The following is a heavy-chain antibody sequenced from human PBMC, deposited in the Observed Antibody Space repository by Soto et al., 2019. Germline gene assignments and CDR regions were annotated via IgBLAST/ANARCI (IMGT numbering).Heavy chain of an antibody. D-gene: IGHD2-21*01. CDR3: AKNPLGDYIRWWWDP. CDR1: GYTFTDNN. V-gene: IGHV1-2*02. Sequence: QVQLVQSGAEVKKAGASVRVSCKASGYTFTDNNILWLRRAPGQGPEWMGRINPKSGDTNYAQKFQGRVTKTREPSIITANMKLPSLPSDDRALYYGAKNPLGDYIRWWWDPGAQGPLVTVS. CDR2: INPKSGDT. J-gene: IGHJ5*02.